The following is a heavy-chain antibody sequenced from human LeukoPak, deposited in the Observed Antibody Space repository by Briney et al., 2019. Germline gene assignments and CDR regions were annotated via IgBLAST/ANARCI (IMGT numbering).Heavy chain of an antibody. CDR2: IYSSGST. Sequence: SETLSLTCTVSGGSLTAYYCSWIRQPPGQGLEWIGYIYSSGSTNYNPSLKSRVTIPVDTSKNQFSLNLNSVTAADTAVYYCARHRGGRFSESYCDYWGQGTLVTVSS. CDR3: ARHRGGRFSESYCDY. D-gene: IGHD1-26*01. V-gene: IGHV4-59*08. J-gene: IGHJ4*02. CDR1: GGSLTAYY.